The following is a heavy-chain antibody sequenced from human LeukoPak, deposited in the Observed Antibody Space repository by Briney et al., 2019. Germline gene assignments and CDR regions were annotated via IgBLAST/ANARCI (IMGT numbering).Heavy chain of an antibody. Sequence: GGSLRLSCAASGFTFSDYAVSWVRQAPGKGLEWVSSITGSGSTTDYADSVKGRFTISRDNAKNSLYLQMNSLRAEDTAVYYCAELGITMIGGVWGKGTTVTISS. CDR3: AELGITMIGGV. CDR2: ITGSGSTT. CDR1: GFTFSDYA. J-gene: IGHJ6*04. V-gene: IGHV3-23*01. D-gene: IGHD3-10*02.